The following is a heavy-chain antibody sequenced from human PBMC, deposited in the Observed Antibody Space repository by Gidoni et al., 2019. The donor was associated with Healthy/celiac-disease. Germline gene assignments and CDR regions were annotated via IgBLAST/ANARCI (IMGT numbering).Heavy chain of an antibody. J-gene: IGHJ4*02. V-gene: IGHV4-39*01. CDR1: GGSISSSSYY. D-gene: IGHD3-10*01. CDR3: ASPRRVRGVYLDY. CDR2: IYYSGST. Sequence: QLLLQESGPGLVKPSETLSLTCTVSGGSISSSSYYWGWIRQPPGKGLAWIGSIYYSGSTYYNPSLKSRVTISVDTSKNQFSLKLSSVTAADTAVYYCASPRRVRGVYLDYWGQGTLVTVSS.